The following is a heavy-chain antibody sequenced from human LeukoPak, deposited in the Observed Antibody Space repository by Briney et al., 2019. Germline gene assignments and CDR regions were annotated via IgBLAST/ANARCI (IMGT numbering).Heavy chain of an antibody. CDR1: GGSFSGDY. CDR2: INRSGST. J-gene: IGHJ4*02. D-gene: IGHD3-16*02. CDR3: ARGVGYTDDY. Sequence: SETLTLTCAVYGGSFSGDYWSWVRQPPGKGLEWIAEINRSGSTNYNPSLKSRVTISKDTSKKQFSLRLSAVTAADTALYYCARGVGYTDDYWGQGTLVTVSS. V-gene: IGHV4-34*01.